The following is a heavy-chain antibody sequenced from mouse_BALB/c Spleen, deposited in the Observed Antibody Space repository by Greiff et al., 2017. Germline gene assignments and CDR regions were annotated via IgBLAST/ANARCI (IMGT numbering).Heavy chain of an antibody. CDR1: GYSITSDYA. CDR2: ISYSGST. D-gene: IGHD2-3*01. Sequence: VQLKQSGPGLVKPSQSLSLTCTVTGYSITSDYAWNWIRQFPGNKLEWMGYISYSGSTSYNPSLKSRISITRDTSKNQFFLQLNSVTTEDTATYYCARGGWLLRYFDVWGAGTTVTVSS. J-gene: IGHJ1*01. CDR3: ARGGWLLRYFDV. V-gene: IGHV3-2*02.